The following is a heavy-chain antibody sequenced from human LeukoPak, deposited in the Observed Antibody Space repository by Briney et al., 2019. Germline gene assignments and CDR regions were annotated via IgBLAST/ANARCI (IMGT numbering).Heavy chain of an antibody. CDR3: ARDRSDYIPNYYGMDV. Sequence: IYYSGSTYYNPSLKSRVTISVDTSKNQFSLKLSSVTAADTAVYYCARDRSDYIPNYYGMDVWGQGTTVTVSS. D-gene: IGHD4-4*01. J-gene: IGHJ6*02. V-gene: IGHV4-30-4*01. CDR2: IYYSGST.